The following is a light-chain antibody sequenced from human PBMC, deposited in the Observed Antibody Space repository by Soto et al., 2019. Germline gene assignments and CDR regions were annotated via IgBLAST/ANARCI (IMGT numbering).Light chain of an antibody. Sequence: EIGMTQSPATLSVSPGERATLSCRASQSVSTNLAWYQQKPGQAPRLLIYGASTRATGVAARFSAGGSGTEFTLTISSLQSEDFAIYYCQQYNNWPRTFGQGTKVEVK. CDR3: QQYNNWPRT. CDR2: GAS. J-gene: IGKJ1*01. V-gene: IGKV3D-15*01. CDR1: QSVSTN.